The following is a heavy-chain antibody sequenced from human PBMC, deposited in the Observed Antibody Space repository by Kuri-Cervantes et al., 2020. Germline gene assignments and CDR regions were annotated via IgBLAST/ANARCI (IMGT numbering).Heavy chain of an antibody. CDR2: IFASVTTSATT. CDR1: GGSIMRDY. J-gene: IGHJ5*02. D-gene: IGHD1-14*01. CDR3: ARDFLTGSWFDP. V-gene: IGHV4-4*07. Sequence: GSLRLSCTVSGGSIMRDYWTWIRQPAGKGLEWIGRIFASVTTSATTNYSPPLSSRVTISVDKSKNQFSLRLNSVTAADTAVYYCARDFLTGSWFDPWGQGTLVTVSS.